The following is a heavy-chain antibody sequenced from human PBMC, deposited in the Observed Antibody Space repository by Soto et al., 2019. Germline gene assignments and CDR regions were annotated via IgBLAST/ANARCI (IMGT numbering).Heavy chain of an antibody. J-gene: IGHJ3*02. CDR2: ISWNSGSV. V-gene: IGHV3-9*01. CDR3: VKDGLLSIFGLVYDGVYI. Sequence: EVLLVESGGGLVQPGRSLRLSCAGSGFTFGDYAMHWVRQAPGKGLEWVSGISWNSGSVDYADSVKGRFTISRDNAKNSLHLQMNSLRVEDTAMYFCVKDGLLSIFGLVYDGVYIWGQGTMVTVSS. CDR1: GFTFGDYA. D-gene: IGHD3-3*01.